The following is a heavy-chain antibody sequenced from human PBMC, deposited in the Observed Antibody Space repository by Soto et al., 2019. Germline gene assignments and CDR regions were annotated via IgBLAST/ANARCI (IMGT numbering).Heavy chain of an antibody. CDR1: GFTFSNYG. CDR2: ISYDGSNK. J-gene: IGHJ4*02. Sequence: QVQLVESGGGVIKPGRSQRLSCAASGFTFSNYGMHWVRKAPGKGLEWVAVISYDGSNKYYADSVKGRSTISRDNSKNRLFLQMNSLRAEDTAVYYCAKELGEYCTGGSCYYLDYWGQGTLVTVSS. CDR3: AKELGEYCTGGSCYYLDY. V-gene: IGHV3-30*18. D-gene: IGHD2-15*01.